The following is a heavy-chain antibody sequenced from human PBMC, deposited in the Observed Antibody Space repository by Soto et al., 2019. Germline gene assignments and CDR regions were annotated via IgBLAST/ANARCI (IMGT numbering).Heavy chain of an antibody. D-gene: IGHD1-26*01. Sequence: ASVKVSCKASGYPFTRYAMHWVRQAPGQRLEWMGWINSGNGDTKYSQKFQGRVTITRDTSASTAYMELSSLIFEDTAVYYCARARTGSPSEFFQFWGRGTLVTV. J-gene: IGHJ1*01. V-gene: IGHV1-3*01. CDR1: GYPFTRYA. CDR2: INSGNGDT. CDR3: ARARTGSPSEFFQF.